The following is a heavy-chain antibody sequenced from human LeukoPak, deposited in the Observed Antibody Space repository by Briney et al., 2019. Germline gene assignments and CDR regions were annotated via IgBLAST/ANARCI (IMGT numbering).Heavy chain of an antibody. D-gene: IGHD3-16*01. J-gene: IGHJ5*02. CDR3: ARGVNWIDP. CDR2: ISYSAIT. CDR1: GGSISNYY. V-gene: IGHV4-59*01. Sequence: SETLSLTCTVSGGSISNYYWSWIRQPPGKGLEWVGYISYSAITNYNPSLKSRVTISIDTSKNQFSLRLSSVTAADTAVYYCARGVNWIDPWGQGALVTVSS.